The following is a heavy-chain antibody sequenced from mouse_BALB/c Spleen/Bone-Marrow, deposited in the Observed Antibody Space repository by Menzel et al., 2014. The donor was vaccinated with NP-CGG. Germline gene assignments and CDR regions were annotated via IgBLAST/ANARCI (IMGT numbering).Heavy chain of an antibody. J-gene: IGHJ2*01. CDR2: ISTYYGDA. Sequence: QVHVKQSGAELVRPGVSVKISCKGSGYTFTDYAMHWVKQSHAKSLEWIGVISTYYGDASYNQKFKGKATMTVDKSSSTAYMELARLTSEDSAIYYCARNFYGSSYFDYWGQGTTLTVSS. V-gene: IGHV1S137*01. CDR1: GYTFTDYA. D-gene: IGHD1-1*01. CDR3: ARNFYGSSYFDY.